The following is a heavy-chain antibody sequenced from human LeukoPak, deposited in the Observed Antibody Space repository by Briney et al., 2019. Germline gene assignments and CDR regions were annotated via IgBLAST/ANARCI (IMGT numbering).Heavy chain of an antibody. D-gene: IGHD6-19*01. J-gene: IGHJ3*02. CDR1: GYTFNTYG. V-gene: IGHV1-18*01. CDR3: ARWSYSSDWYFGTFDI. CDR2: ISTYDGNT. Sequence: ASVKVSCKASGYTFNTYGISWVRQAPGQGLEWMGWISTYDGNTNYAQNLQGRVTMTTDTSTRTAYMELRSLRSGDTAVYYCARWSYSSDWYFGTFDIWGQGITVTIAS.